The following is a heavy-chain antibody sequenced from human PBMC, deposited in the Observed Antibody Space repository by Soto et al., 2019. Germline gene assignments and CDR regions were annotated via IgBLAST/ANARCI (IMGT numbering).Heavy chain of an antibody. J-gene: IGHJ3*01. CDR3: ARDRITTRVDAFGL. D-gene: IGHD1-1*01. CDR1: GGTFRTYI. V-gene: IGHV1-69*08. Sequence: QVQLVQSGAEVKKPGSSVKVSCKAPGGTFRTYIISWVRQAPGQGLEWMGRIIPIPDITDNAQKFQGRVTFSADKCTSTAYMGLSSLRSEDAAVYYCARDRITTRVDAFGLWGQGTMGTVSS. CDR2: IIPIPDIT.